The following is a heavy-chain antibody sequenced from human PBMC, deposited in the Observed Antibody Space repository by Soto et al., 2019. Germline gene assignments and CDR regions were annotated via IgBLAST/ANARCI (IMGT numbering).Heavy chain of an antibody. V-gene: IGHV3-23*01. Sequence: GGSLRLSCAASGFTFSSYAMSWVRQAPGKGLEWVSAISGSGGSTYYADSVKGRFTISRDNSKNTLYLQMNSLRAEDTAVYYCAKDGDLGPYSSGWIDYWGQGTLVTVSS. J-gene: IGHJ4*02. CDR3: AKDGDLGPYSSGWIDY. CDR1: GFTFSSYA. D-gene: IGHD6-19*01. CDR2: ISGSGGST.